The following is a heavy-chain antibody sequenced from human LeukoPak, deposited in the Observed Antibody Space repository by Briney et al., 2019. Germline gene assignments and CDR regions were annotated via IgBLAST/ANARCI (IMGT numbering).Heavy chain of an antibody. CDR2: ISSRNSYI. V-gene: IGHV3-21*06. J-gene: IGHJ3*01. CDR3: VRKQLGSTFDV. Sequence: PGGSLRLSCAASGFSFDVFTMNWVRQTPGRELEWVSSISSRNSYIHYRDSVKGRFTISRDNGNHSLFLQMNSLRPEGTAVYFCVRKQLGSTFDVWGQGAMVTVSS. CDR1: GFSFDVFT. D-gene: IGHD1-1*01.